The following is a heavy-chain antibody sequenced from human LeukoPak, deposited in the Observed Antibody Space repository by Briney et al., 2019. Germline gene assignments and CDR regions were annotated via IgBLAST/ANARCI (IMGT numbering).Heavy chain of an antibody. CDR2: IRQEGSEK. Sequence: GGSLRLSCAASGFNFSTYWMSWVRQAPGKGLEWVANIRQEGSEKYYVDSVKGRFTISRDNAKNSLYLQMNSLRAEDTAMYYCARGYCSGGSCYSKVLDVWGQGTTVTVSS. J-gene: IGHJ6*02. V-gene: IGHV3-7*05. CDR3: ARGYCSGGSCYSKVLDV. CDR1: GFNFSTYW. D-gene: IGHD2-15*01.